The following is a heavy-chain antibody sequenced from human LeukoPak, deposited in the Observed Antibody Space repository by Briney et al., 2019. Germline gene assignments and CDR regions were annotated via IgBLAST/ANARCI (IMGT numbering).Heavy chain of an antibody. V-gene: IGHV4-61*02. CDR1: GGSISSGSYY. J-gene: IGHJ6*03. CDR2: IYTSGST. CDR3: AREVVYYYYMDV. Sequence: SQTLSLACTVSGGSISSGSYYWSWIRQPAGKGLEWIGRIYTSGSTNYSPSLKSRVTISVDTSKNQFSLKLSSVTAADTAVYYCAREVVYYYYMDVWGKGTTVTVSS.